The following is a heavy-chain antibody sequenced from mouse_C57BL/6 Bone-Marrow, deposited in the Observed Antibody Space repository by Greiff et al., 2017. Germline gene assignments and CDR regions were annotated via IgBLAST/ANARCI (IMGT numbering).Heavy chain of an antibody. J-gene: IGHJ2*01. V-gene: IGHV1-64*01. Sequence: QVQLQQPGAELVKPGASVKLSCKASGYTFTSYWMHWVKQRPGQGLEWIGMIHPNSGSTNYNEKFKSKATLTVDKSSSTAYMQLSSLTSEDSAVYYCARETPVVAMNFDYWGQGTTLTVSS. CDR2: IHPNSGST. CDR1: GYTFTSYW. D-gene: IGHD1-1*01. CDR3: ARETPVVAMNFDY.